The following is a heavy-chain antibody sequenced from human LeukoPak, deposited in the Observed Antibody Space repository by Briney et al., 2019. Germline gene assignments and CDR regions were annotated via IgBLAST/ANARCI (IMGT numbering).Heavy chain of an antibody. CDR3: ALLAVASDFDY. Sequence: PGGFLRLSYTVSEIPFSVYGMNWGRQAPGKGLEWVSNIGSSGTPRYYAESVKGRFSISRDNAENSLFLQMNSLIVEDTVIYYCALLAVASDFDYWGQGALVTDSS. CDR2: IGSSGTPR. V-gene: IGHV3-48*03. CDR1: EIPFSVYG. J-gene: IGHJ4*02. D-gene: IGHD6-19*01.